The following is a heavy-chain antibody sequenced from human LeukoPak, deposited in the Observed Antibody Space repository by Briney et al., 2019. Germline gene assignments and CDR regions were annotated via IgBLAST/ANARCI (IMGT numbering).Heavy chain of an antibody. J-gene: IGHJ6*02. V-gene: IGHV1-2*02. CDR3: AREKWELLGREDYYYGMDV. D-gene: IGHD1-26*01. CDR1: GYTFTGYY. Sequence: ASVKVSCKASGYTFTGYYMHWVRQAPGQGLEWMGWINPNSGGTNYAQKFQGRVTVTRDTSTSTAYMELSRLRSDDTAVYYCAREKWELLGREDYYYGMDVWGQGTTVTVSS. CDR2: INPNSGGT.